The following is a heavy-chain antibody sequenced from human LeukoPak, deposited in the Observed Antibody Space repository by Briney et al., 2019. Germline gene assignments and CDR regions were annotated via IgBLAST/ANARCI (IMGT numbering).Heavy chain of an antibody. J-gene: IGHJ4*02. CDR3: AREVMGVAVTGTIDY. CDR2: ISSSGSTI. Sequence: EGSLRLSCAASGFTFSDYYMSWIRQAPGKGLEWVSYISSSGSTIYYADSVKGRFTISRDNAKSSLYLQMNSLRGDDTAVYYCAREVMGVAVTGTIDYWGQGTLVTVSS. CDR1: GFTFSDYY. V-gene: IGHV3-11*01. D-gene: IGHD6-19*01.